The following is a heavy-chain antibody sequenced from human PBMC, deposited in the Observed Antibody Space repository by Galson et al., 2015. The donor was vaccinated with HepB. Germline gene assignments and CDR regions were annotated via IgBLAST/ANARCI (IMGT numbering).Heavy chain of an antibody. V-gene: IGHV3-33*01. CDR1: GFTFSSYG. CDR2: IWYDGSNK. J-gene: IGHJ4*02. CDR3: AREGPLNCGGDCYSDY. D-gene: IGHD2-21*02. Sequence: LRLSCAASGFTFSSYGMHWVRQAPGKGLEWVAVIWYDGSNKYYADSVKGRFTISRDNSKNTLYLQINSLRAEDTAVYYCAREGPLNCGGDCYSDYWGQGTLVTVSS.